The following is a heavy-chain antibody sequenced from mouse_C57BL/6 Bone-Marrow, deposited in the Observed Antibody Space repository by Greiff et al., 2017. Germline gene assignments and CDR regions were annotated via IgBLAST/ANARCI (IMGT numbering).Heavy chain of an antibody. CDR2: IHPNSGST. CDR1: GYTFTSYW. Sequence: QVQLQQPGAELVKPGASVKLSCKASGYTFTSYWMHWVKQRPGQGLEWIGMIHPNSGSTNYNEKFKSKATLTVDKSSSTAYMQLSSLTSEDSAVYYCARWIYGSSYWFAYWGQGTLVTVSA. D-gene: IGHD1-1*01. V-gene: IGHV1-64*01. CDR3: ARWIYGSSYWFAY. J-gene: IGHJ3*01.